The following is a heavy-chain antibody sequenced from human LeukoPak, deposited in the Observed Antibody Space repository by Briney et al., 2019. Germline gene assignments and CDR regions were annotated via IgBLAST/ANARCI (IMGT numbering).Heavy chain of an antibody. CDR3: ARDSDYSRSYYYFDY. V-gene: IGHV3-7*04. J-gene: IGHJ4*02. CDR1: GFTFSSYA. Sequence: PGGSLRLSCAASGFTFSSYAMSWVRQAPGKGLEWVANIKQDGSENNYVDSVKGRFTISRDNAKNSLYLQMNSLRAEDTAVYYCARDSDYSRSYYYFDYWGQGALVTVSS. D-gene: IGHD6-13*01. CDR2: IKQDGSEN.